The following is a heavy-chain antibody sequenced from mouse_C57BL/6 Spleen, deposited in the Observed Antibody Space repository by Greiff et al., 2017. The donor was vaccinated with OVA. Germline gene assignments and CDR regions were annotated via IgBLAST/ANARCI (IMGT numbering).Heavy chain of an antibody. D-gene: IGHD3-3*01. V-gene: IGHV5-4*01. CDR1: GFTFSSYA. CDR2: ISDGGSYT. Sequence: EVQRVESGGGLVKPGGSLKLSCAASGFTFSSYAMSWVRQTPEKRLEWVATISDGGSYTYYPDNVKGRFTISRDNAKNNLYLQMSHLKSEDTALYYCAKDWTLCYFDVWGTGTTLTVSS. J-gene: IGHJ1*03. CDR3: AKDWTLCYFDV.